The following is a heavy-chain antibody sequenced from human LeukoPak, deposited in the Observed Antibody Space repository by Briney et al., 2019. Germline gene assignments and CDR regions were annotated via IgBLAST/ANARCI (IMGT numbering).Heavy chain of an antibody. V-gene: IGHV3-21*01. J-gene: IGHJ4*02. CDR2: ISSSSSYI. Sequence: CSMNWVRQAPGKGLEWVSSISSSSSYIYYADSVKGRFTISRDNAKNSLYLQMNSLRAEDTAVYYCAREGYDSSGYYLDYWGQGTLVTVSS. CDR3: AREGYDSSGYYLDY. CDR1: CS. D-gene: IGHD3-22*01.